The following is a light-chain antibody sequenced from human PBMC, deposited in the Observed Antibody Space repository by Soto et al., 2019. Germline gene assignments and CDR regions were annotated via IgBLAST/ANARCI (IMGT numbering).Light chain of an antibody. J-gene: IGKJ5*01. Sequence: DIQMTQSPSSLSASVGDRVTITCRASQGISNYLAWYQQKPGKVPKLLIYAASTLQSGVPSRFSGSGSGTDFTLTISSLQPEDVATYYCEKYNSALITFGQGTRLEIK. V-gene: IGKV1-27*01. CDR3: EKYNSALIT. CDR2: AAS. CDR1: QGISNY.